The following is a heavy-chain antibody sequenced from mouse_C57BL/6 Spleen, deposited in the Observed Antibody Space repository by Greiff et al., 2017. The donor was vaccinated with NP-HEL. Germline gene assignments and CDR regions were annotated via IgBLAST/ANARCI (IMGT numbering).Heavy chain of an antibody. V-gene: IGHV14-4*01. J-gene: IGHJ1*03. D-gene: IGHD1-1*01. Sequence: EVQLQQSGAELVRPGASVKLSCTASGFNIKDDYMHWVKQRPEQGLEWIGWIDPENGDTAYGSKFQGKATITADTSSNTAYLQLSSLTSEDSAVYYCTLTSYYGGSPWYFDVWGTGTTVTVSS. CDR2: IDPENGDT. CDR1: GFNIKDDY. CDR3: TLTSYYGGSPWYFDV.